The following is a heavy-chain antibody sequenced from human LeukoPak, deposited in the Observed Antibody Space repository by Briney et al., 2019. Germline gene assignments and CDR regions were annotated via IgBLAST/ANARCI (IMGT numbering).Heavy chain of an antibody. J-gene: IGHJ5*02. CDR2: IYPGDSDT. V-gene: IGHV5-51*01. Sequence: GESPKISCKTSGYSFTSYWIGWVRQMPGKGLEWMGIIYPGDSDTRYSPSFQGQVTISADKSISTAYLQWSSLKASDTAMYYCARHYDSSGYQNWLDPWGQGTLVTVSS. D-gene: IGHD3-22*01. CDR3: ARHYDSSGYQNWLDP. CDR1: GYSFTSYW.